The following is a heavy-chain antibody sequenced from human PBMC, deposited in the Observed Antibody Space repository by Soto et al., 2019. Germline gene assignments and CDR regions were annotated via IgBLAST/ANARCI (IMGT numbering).Heavy chain of an antibody. D-gene: IGHD3-10*01. CDR3: ASLVRGVIPYYYYYGMDV. CDR1: GGSFSGYY. V-gene: IGHV4-34*01. CDR2: INHSGST. Sequence: SEPLSLTCDVYGGSFSGYYWSWISQPPGKGLEWIGEINHSGSTNYNPSLKSRVTISVDTSKNQFSLKLSSVTAADTAVYYCASLVRGVIPYYYYYGMDVWGQGTTVTGSS. J-gene: IGHJ6*02.